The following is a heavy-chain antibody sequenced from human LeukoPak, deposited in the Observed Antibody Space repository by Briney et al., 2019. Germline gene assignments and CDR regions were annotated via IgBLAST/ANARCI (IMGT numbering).Heavy chain of an antibody. CDR3: TRHEGGYDILTGYYSGGMDV. CDR1: GGSISSSSYY. CDR2: IYYSGST. J-gene: IGHJ6*02. V-gene: IGHV4-39*01. D-gene: IGHD3-9*01. Sequence: PSETLSLTCTVSGGSISSSSYYWGWIRQSPGKGLEWIGSIYYSGSTYYNPSLKSRVTISVDTSKNQFSLKLSSVTAADTAVYYCTRHEGGYDILTGYYSGGMDVWGQGTTVTVSS.